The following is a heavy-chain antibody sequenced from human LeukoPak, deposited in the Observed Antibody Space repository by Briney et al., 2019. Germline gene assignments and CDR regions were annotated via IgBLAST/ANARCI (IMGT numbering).Heavy chain of an antibody. CDR2: ISYDGSNK. D-gene: IGHD2-2*01. CDR3: AKDWSGIVVVPAAGFDY. Sequence: GGSLGLSCAASGFTFSSYTMHWVRQAPGKGLEWVAFISYDGSNKYFADSVKGRFTISRDNSKNTLYLQMNSLRAEDTAVYYRAKDWSGIVVVPAAGFDYWGQGTLVTVSS. CDR1: GFTFSSYT. V-gene: IGHV3-30-3*01. J-gene: IGHJ4*02.